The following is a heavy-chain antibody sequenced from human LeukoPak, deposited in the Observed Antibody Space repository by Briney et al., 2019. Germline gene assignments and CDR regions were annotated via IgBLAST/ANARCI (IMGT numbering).Heavy chain of an antibody. CDR3: ARGFTVTANRDY. CDR1: GYTFSSYG. Sequence: ASVKVSCKASGYTFSSYGISWVRQAPGQGLEWMGWISDYNGNTNYAQKVQGRVTMTTDPFTSTAYMELSSLRSEDTAVYYCARGFTVTANRDYWGQGTLVTVSS. V-gene: IGHV1-18*01. CDR2: ISDYNGNT. J-gene: IGHJ4*02. D-gene: IGHD4-11*01.